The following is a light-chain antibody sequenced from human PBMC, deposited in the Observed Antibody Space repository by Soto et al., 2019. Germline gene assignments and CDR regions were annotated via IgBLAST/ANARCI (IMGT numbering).Light chain of an antibody. Sequence: QSALTQPPSASGSPGQSVTISCTGTISDGGGYNYVSWYQQHPGKAPKLMIYEVSKRPSGVPDRFSGSKSGNTASLTVSGLQAEDEADYYCSSYAGSFYVFGTGTKVTVL. CDR1: ISDGGGYNY. CDR3: SSYAGSFYV. CDR2: EVS. J-gene: IGLJ1*01. V-gene: IGLV2-8*01.